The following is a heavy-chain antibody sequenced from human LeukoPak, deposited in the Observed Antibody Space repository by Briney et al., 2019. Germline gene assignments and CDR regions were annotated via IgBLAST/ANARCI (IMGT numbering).Heavy chain of an antibody. CDR1: GYPFIDYY. CDR3: ARGGSSLPFDY. D-gene: IGHD2-15*01. J-gene: IGHJ4*02. Sequence: AASVTVSCKASGYPFIDYYLHWVRQAPGQGLEWMGIINPSGGSTSYAQKYQDRVTMTRDTSTSMVYMNLSSLKSEDTAVYYCARGGSSLPFDYWGQGTLVTVSS. CDR2: INPSGGST. V-gene: IGHV1-46*01.